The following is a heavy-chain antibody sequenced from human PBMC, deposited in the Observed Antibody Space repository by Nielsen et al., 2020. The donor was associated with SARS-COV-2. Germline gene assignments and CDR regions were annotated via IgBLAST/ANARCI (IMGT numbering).Heavy chain of an antibody. CDR3: ARDLELLTNYYALDY. Sequence: GGSLRLSCAASGFMFSTYAMSWVRQAPGKGLEWISYISDDNTIFYADSVKGRFTISRDNAKNSLDLQMNSLRDEDTAVYYCARDLELLTNYYALDYWGQGTLVTVSS. CDR2: ISDDNTI. J-gene: IGHJ4*02. V-gene: IGHV3-48*03. CDR1: GFMFSTYA. D-gene: IGHD3-9*01.